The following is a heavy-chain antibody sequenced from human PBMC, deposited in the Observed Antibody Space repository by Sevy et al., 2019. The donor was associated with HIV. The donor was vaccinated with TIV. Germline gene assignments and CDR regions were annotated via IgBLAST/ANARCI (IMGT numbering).Heavy chain of an antibody. V-gene: IGHV3-23*01. CDR3: ASGDTTMITDLDY. CDR2: INNGGST. Sequence: GSLRLSCGASGFTFSNYAMSWVRQAPGKGPEWVSGINNGGSTYYADSVKGRFTISRDNSKKKVFLQMNSLRAEDTAVYYCASGDTTMITDLDYWGQGALVTVSS. D-gene: IGHD5-18*01. J-gene: IGHJ4*02. CDR1: GFTFSNYA.